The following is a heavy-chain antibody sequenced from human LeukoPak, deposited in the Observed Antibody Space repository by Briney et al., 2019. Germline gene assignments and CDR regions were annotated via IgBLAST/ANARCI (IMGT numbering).Heavy chain of an antibody. Sequence: PSETLSLTCTVSGGSISSYYWSWIRQPPGKGLEWIGYIYYSGSTNYNPSLKSRVTISVDTSKNQFSLKLSSVTAADTAVYYCARSLGCSGGSCYSGKPIHYGMDVWGQGTTVTVSS. CDR1: GGSISSYY. CDR3: ARSLGCSGGSCYSGKPIHYGMDV. D-gene: IGHD2-15*01. V-gene: IGHV4-59*12. CDR2: IYYSGST. J-gene: IGHJ6*02.